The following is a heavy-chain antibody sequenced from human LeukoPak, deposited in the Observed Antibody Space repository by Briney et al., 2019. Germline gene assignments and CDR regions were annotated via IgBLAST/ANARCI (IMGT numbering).Heavy chain of an antibody. CDR1: GFTFSSYS. CDR3: ARDASWFGDPYYFDY. Sequence: PGGSLRLSCAASGFTFSSYSMNWVRQAPGKGLEWVSSISCSSSYIYYADSVKGRFTISRDNAKNSLYLQMNSLRAEDTAVYYCARDASWFGDPYYFDYWGQGTLVTVSS. J-gene: IGHJ4*02. V-gene: IGHV3-21*01. D-gene: IGHD3-10*01. CDR2: ISCSSSYI.